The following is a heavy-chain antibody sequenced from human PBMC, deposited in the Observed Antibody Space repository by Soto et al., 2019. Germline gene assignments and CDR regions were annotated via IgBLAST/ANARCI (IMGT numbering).Heavy chain of an antibody. Sequence: SETLSLTCAVSGYSISRSDWWGWIRQPPGKGLEWIGYIYYSGTTYYNPSLKSRVTMSVDTSKNQFSLKLTSVTAVDTAVYYCARREIQGPIDYWGQGTLVTVSS. CDR1: GYSISRSDW. CDR3: ARREIQGPIDY. CDR2: IYYSGTT. V-gene: IGHV4-28*01. D-gene: IGHD1-26*01. J-gene: IGHJ4*02.